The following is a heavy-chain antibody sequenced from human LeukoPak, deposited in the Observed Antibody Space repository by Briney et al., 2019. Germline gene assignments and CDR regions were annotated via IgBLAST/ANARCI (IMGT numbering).Heavy chain of an antibody. CDR2: IYGSGST. CDR1: GGSISSTNW. CDR3: AIEGTRGTHLNWFDP. J-gene: IGHJ5*02. Sequence: SETLSLTCGVSGGSISSTNWWSWVRQPPGKGLEWIGHIYGSGSTNYNPSLKSRVTLSVDSPKNQFSLKLSSVTAADTAVYYCAIEGTRGTHLNWFDPWGEGTLVTVSS. V-gene: IGHV4-4*02. D-gene: IGHD2-2*01.